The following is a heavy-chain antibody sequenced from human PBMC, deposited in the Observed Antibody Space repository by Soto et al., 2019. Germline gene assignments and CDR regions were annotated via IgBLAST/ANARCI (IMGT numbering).Heavy chain of an antibody. V-gene: IGHV4-30-2*06. CDR1: GGSINSGRSS. Sequence: SETLSLTCSVSGGSINSGRSSWNWIRQSPGKGLEWIAYIYHSGRTYYNPSLKSRVTISIDRSENQFSLKLTSVTAADTAVYYCVRESTTSGPNWFDTWGPGILVTVSS. CDR2: IYHSGRT. J-gene: IGHJ5*02. CDR3: VRESTTSGPNWFDT. D-gene: IGHD1-1*01.